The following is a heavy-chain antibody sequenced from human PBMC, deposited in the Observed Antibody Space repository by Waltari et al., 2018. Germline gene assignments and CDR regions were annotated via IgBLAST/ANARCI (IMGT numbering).Heavy chain of an antibody. CDR2: IYYSGST. D-gene: IGHD1-20*01. J-gene: IGHJ4*02. Sequence: QVQLQESGPGLVKPSETLSLTCTVSCGSISSYYWSWIRQPPGKGLEWIGYIYYSGSTNYNPSLKSRVTISVDTSKNQFSLKLSSVTAADTAVYYCAVSLSHNLDFDYWGQGTLVTVSS. V-gene: IGHV4-59*01. CDR3: AVSLSHNLDFDY. CDR1: CGSISSYY.